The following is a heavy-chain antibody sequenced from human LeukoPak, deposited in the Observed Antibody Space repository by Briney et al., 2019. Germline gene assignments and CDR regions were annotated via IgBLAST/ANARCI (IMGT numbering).Heavy chain of an antibody. CDR2: INYSGST. CDR1: GDSISSGGYY. CDR3: ARVPRYSDYVDAFDI. J-gene: IGHJ3*02. V-gene: IGHV4-31*03. Sequence: SETLPLTCTVSGDSISSGGYYWSWIRQHPGKGLEWIGYINYSGSTYYNPSLKSRVTISVDTSKNQFSLKLSSVTAADTAVYYCARVPRYSDYVDAFDIWGQGTMVTVSS. D-gene: IGHD5-12*01.